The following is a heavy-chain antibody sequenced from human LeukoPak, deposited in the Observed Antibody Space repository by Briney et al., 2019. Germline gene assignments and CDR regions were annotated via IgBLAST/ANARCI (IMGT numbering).Heavy chain of an antibody. Sequence: SETLSLTCAPYGGSFSGYYWSWIRQPPGKGLEWIGYIYYSGSTYYNPSLKSRVTISVDTSKNQFSLKLSSVTAADTAVYYCARLYYYGSGLPAFDYWGQGTLVTVSS. D-gene: IGHD3-10*01. V-gene: IGHV4-34*01. CDR1: GGSFSGYY. CDR2: IYYSGST. J-gene: IGHJ4*02. CDR3: ARLYYYGSGLPAFDY.